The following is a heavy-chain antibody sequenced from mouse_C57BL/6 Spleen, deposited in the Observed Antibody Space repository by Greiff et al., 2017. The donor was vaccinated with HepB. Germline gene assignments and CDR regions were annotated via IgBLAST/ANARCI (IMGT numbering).Heavy chain of an antibody. CDR2: IDPENGDT. CDR1: GFNIKDDY. CDR3: TKGGYYVAWFAY. J-gene: IGHJ3*01. V-gene: IGHV14-4*01. D-gene: IGHD2-3*01. Sequence: DVHLVESGAELVRPGASVKLSCTASGFNIKDDYMHWVKQRPEQGLEWIGWIDPENGDTEYASKFQGKATITADTSSNTAYLQLSSLTSEDTAVYYCTKGGYYVAWFAYWGQGTLVTVSA.